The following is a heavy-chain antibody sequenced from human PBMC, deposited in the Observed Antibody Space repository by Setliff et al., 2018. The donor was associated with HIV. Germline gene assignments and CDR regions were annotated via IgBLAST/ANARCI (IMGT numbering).Heavy chain of an antibody. D-gene: IGHD6-19*01. Sequence: ASVKVSCKASGYTFIDYFMHWVRQAPGQGLEWMGWISPNNGDTNIPQRFRGRVTVSRDTSRNQFSMTLTSVTAADTAVYYCARSFGWGAFNVWGQGTVVTVSS. CDR3: ARSFGWGAFNV. V-gene: IGHV1-2*02. CDR1: GYTFIDYF. J-gene: IGHJ3*01. CDR2: ISPNNGDT.